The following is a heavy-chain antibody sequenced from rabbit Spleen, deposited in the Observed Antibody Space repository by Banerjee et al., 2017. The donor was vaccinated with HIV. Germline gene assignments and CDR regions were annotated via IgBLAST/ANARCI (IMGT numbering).Heavy chain of an antibody. CDR2: IFGGSRGDI. J-gene: IGHJ4*01. CDR1: GFTLSSYW. CDR3: GSWYDASGHFNL. V-gene: IGHV1S45*01. Sequence: QEQLVESGGDLVKPGASLTLTCTASGFTLSSYWMSWVRQAPGKGLEWIAWIFGGSRGDIHYANWAKGRFTISKTSSTTVTLQMTSLTAADTATYFCGSWYDASGHFNLWGPGTLVTVS. D-gene: IGHD1-1*01.